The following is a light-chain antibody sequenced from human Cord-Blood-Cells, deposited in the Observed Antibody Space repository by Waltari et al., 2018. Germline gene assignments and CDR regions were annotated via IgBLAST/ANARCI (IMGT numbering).Light chain of an antibody. CDR1: SRDLGGYNY. V-gene: IGLV2-11*01. CDR2: DVS. Sequence: QSALPQLRSASGSPGQPLTISCPGTSRDLGGYNYVSWYQQHPGKAPKPMIYDVSKRPSGVTDRFSGSKSGNTASLTISGLQAEDEADYYCCSYAGSYTLVFGGGTKLTVL. J-gene: IGLJ3*02. CDR3: CSYAGSYTLV.